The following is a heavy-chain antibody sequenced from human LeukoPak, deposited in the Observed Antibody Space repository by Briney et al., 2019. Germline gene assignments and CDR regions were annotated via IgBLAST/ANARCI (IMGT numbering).Heavy chain of an antibody. V-gene: IGHV5-51*01. Sequence: GESLKISCKGSGSSFTSSWIGWARQLPGKGLEWMGIIYPGESDTRYSPSFQGQVTISADKSISPAYLQWSSLKASDVAMYFCARLQGGWTRPIFDYWGQGTLVSVSS. J-gene: IGHJ4*02. CDR3: ARLQGGWTRPIFDY. CDR1: GSSFTSSW. D-gene: IGHD6-19*01. CDR2: IYPGESDT.